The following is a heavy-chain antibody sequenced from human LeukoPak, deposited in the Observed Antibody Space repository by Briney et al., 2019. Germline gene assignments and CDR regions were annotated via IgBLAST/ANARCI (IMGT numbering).Heavy chain of an antibody. D-gene: IGHD5-18*01. Sequence: SETLSLTCTVSGGSISSYYWSWIRQPAGKGLEWIGRIYTSGSTNYNPSLKSRVTMSVDTSKNQFSLKLSSVTAADTAVYYCARDLSLRIQLWPRDYYYMDVWGKGTTVTVSS. CDR1: GGSISSYY. CDR2: IYTSGST. CDR3: ARDLSLRIQLWPRDYYYMDV. V-gene: IGHV4-4*07. J-gene: IGHJ6*03.